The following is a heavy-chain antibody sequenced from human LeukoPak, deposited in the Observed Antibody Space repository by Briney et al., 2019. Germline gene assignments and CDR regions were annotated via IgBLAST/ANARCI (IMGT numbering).Heavy chain of an antibody. CDR2: ISSSSSYI. V-gene: IGHV3-21*01. CDR1: GFTVSSNY. D-gene: IGHD2-15*01. Sequence: GGSLRLSCAASGFTVSSNYMGWVRQAPGRGLEWVSSISSSSSYIYYADSVKGRFTISRDNAKNSLYLQMNSLRAEDTAVYYCATDRATQYFDYWGQGTLVSVSS. J-gene: IGHJ4*02. CDR3: ATDRATQYFDY.